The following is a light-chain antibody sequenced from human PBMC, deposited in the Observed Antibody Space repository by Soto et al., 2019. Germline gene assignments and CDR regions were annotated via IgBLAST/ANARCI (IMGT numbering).Light chain of an antibody. J-gene: IGLJ1*01. V-gene: IGLV2-14*01. CDR3: SSYTSSLWV. Sequence: QSALTQPASVSGSPGQSITISCTGPSSDVGGYNYVSWYQQHPGKAPKLMIYDVSNRPSGVSNRFSGSKSGNTASLTISGLQAEDEADYYCSSYTSSLWVFGTGTKLTVL. CDR2: DVS. CDR1: SSDVGGYNY.